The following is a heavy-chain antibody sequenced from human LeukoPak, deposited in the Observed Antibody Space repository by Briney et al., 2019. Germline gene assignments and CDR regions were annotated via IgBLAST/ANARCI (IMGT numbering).Heavy chain of an antibody. V-gene: IGHV4-34*01. CDR3: ARGLRWLDY. D-gene: IGHD4-23*01. Sequence: PSETLSLTCTVSGGSISTYYWSWIRQPPGKGLEWIGEINHSGSTNYNPSLKSRVTISVDTSKNQFSLKLSSVTAADTAVYYCARGLRWLDYWGQGTLVTVSS. CDR2: INHSGST. CDR1: GGSISTYY. J-gene: IGHJ4*02.